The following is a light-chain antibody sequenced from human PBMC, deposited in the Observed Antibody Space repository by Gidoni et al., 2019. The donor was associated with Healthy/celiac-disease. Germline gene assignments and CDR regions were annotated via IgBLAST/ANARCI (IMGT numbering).Light chain of an antibody. CDR2: LGS. CDR3: MQALQTPT. Sequence: DIVMTQSPLSLPVTPGEPASISCRSSQSLLHSNGYNYWDWYLQKPGQSPQLLIYLGSNRASGVPDRFSGSGSGTDFTLNISRVEAEDVGVYYCMQALQTPTFGQGTKLEIK. CDR1: QSLLHSNGYNY. J-gene: IGKJ2*01. V-gene: IGKV2-28*01.